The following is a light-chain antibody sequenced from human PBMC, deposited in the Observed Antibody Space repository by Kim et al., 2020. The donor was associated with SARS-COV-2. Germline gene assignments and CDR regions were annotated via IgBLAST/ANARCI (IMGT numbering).Light chain of an antibody. Sequence: GQSVTIACSGTSSDVGGYHYVSWYQPYPGQAPQLMIYDVSERPSGVPDRFSGSKSGNTASLTISVLQAEDEADYYCCSYAGSYTFVFGGGTQLTVL. CDR3: CSYAGSYTFV. V-gene: IGLV2-11*03. CDR1: SSDVGGYHY. CDR2: DVS. J-gene: IGLJ2*01.